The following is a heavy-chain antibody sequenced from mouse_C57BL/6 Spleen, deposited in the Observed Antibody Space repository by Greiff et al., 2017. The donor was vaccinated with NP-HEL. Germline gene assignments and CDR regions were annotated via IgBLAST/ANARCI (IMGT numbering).Heavy chain of an antibody. CDR1: GFTFSSYT. D-gene: IGHD2-1*01. CDR2: ISGGGGNT. Sequence: DVKLVESGGGLVKPGGSLKLSCAASGFTFSSYTMSWVRQTPEKRLEWVATISGGGGNTYYPDSVKGRFTISRDNAKNTLYLQMSGLRSEDTALYYCARGNYGNAGFAYWGQGTLVTVSA. J-gene: IGHJ3*01. V-gene: IGHV5-9*01. CDR3: ARGNYGNAGFAY.